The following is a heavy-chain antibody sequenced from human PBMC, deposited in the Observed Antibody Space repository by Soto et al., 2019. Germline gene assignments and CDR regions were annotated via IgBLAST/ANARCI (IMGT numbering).Heavy chain of an antibody. J-gene: IGHJ2*01. V-gene: IGHV3-7*01. Sequence: EVQLVESGGGLVQPGGSLRLSCAASGFTFSYYWMTWVRQAPGKGLEWVANIKQDGSEQYYVDSVRGRFTISRDDAKNSLYVQMNSLRAEDTAVYYCARVLLELRKGYFDLWGRGTLVTVSS. D-gene: IGHD2-15*01. CDR1: GFTFSYYW. CDR3: ARVLLELRKGYFDL. CDR2: IKQDGSEQ.